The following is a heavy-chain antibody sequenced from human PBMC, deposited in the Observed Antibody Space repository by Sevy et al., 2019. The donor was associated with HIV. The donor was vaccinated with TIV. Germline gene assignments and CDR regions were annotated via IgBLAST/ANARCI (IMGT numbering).Heavy chain of an antibody. V-gene: IGHV3-21*01. D-gene: IGHD6-19*01. CDR2: ISSSSSYI. CDR3: ARDRIAVAGTKYFDY. CDR1: GFTFSSYS. Sequence: GWSLRLSCAASGFTFSSYSMNWVRQAPGKGLEWVSSISSSSSYIYYADSVKGRFTISRDNAKNSLDLQMNSLRAEDTAVYYCARDRIAVAGTKYFDYWGQGTLVTVSS. J-gene: IGHJ4*02.